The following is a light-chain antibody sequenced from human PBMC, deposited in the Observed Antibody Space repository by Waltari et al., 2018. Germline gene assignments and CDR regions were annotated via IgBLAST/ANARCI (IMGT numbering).Light chain of an antibody. CDR2: EVN. CDR1: SSDVGGNNF. J-gene: IGLJ1*01. V-gene: IGLV2-8*01. CDR3: SSYAGSNTYV. Sequence: QSALTQPPSASGSPGQSVTISCTGTSSDVGGNNFVSWYQQHPGKAPKLIIYEVNKRPSGVPDHCSGSKSGNTASLTVSGLQAEDEADYYCSSYAGSNTYVFGTGTKVTVL.